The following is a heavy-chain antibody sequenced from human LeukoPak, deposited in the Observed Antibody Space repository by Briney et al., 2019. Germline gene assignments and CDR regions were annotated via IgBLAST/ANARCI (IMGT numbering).Heavy chain of an antibody. CDR2: IKEDGSEK. CDR3: ARDSAAGYSGYALFLS. J-gene: IGHJ4*02. CDR1: GFNFNTYW. D-gene: IGHD5-12*01. V-gene: IGHV3-7*01. Sequence: PGGSLRLSCAASGFNFNTYWMTWVRQAPGKGLEWVANIKEDGSEKYYADSVKGRFTISRDNAKNSLYLQMNSLRAEDTAVYYCARDSAAGYSGYALFLSWGQETLVTVSS.